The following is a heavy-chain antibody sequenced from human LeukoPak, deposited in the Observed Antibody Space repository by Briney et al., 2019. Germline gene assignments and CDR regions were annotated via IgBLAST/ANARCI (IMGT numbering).Heavy chain of an antibody. D-gene: IGHD2-2*01. V-gene: IGHV1-69*06. CDR2: IIPIFGTA. CDR3: ARSRDIVVVPAAYRNWFDP. Sequence: ASVKDSCKASGGTLSTYAISWVRQAPGQGLEWMGGIIPIFGTANYAQKFQGSATNTADKFTSTAYMELSSLRSKDTAVYYCARSRDIVVVPAAYRNWFDPWGQGTLVTVSS. CDR1: GGTLSTYA. J-gene: IGHJ5*02.